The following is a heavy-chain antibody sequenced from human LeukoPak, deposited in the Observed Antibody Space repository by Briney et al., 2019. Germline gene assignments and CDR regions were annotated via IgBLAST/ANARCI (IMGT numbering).Heavy chain of an antibody. J-gene: IGHJ4*02. CDR2: INHIGST. D-gene: IGHD6-6*01. V-gene: IGHV4-34*01. CDR3: AKTPTALVRGGYYFDN. CDR1: GGPFSGHY. Sequence: SETLSLTCAVYGGPFSGHYWSWIRQPPGKGLEWIGEINHIGSTNYNPSLKSRVTIVVDTSKNQFSLRLSSVTAADTAVYYCAKTPTALVRGGYYFDNWGRGTLVTVSS.